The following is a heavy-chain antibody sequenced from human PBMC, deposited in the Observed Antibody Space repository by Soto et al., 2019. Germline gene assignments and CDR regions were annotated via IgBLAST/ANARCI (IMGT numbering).Heavy chain of an antibody. Sequence: GSLRLSCSASGFTFSSYAMSWVRQTPGKGLEWVSTFTRAGNTHYADSVKGRFTISRDNSKNTLYLQMNSLRAEDTAVYYCAKVDLIKTGTLFDYYYYGMDVWGQGTTVTVSS. CDR1: GFTFSSYA. CDR3: AKVDLIKTGTLFDYYYYGMDV. J-gene: IGHJ6*02. CDR2: FTRAGNT. V-gene: IGHV3-23*01. D-gene: IGHD1-1*01.